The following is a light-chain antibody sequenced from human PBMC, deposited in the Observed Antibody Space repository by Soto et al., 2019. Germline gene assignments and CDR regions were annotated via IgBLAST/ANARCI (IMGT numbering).Light chain of an antibody. J-gene: IGKJ2*01. CDR3: QQRYNWPNT. CDR1: QSVGTY. Sequence: EIVLTQSPVTLSLSPGERATLSCRTSQSVGTYLAWYQHNPGQAPRLLIYDASNRATGIPARFSGSGSGTDFTLTISSPEPEDFAVYYCQQRYNWPNTFGQGTKLEIK. CDR2: DAS. V-gene: IGKV3-11*01.